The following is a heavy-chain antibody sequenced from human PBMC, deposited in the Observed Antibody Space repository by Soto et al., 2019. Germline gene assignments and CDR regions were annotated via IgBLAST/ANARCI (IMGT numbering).Heavy chain of an antibody. CDR3: ARGWDNGSPSDSYCSGGSCYWSEYFQH. CDR2: ISAYNGNT. Sequence: GASVKVSCKASGYTFTSYGISWVRQAPGQGLEWMGWISAYNGNTNYAQKLQGRVTMTTDTSTSTAYMELRSLRSDDTAVYYCARGWDNGSPSDSYCSGGSCYWSEYFQHWGQGTLVTVSS. V-gene: IGHV1-18*01. CDR1: GYTFTSYG. D-gene: IGHD2-15*01. J-gene: IGHJ1*01.